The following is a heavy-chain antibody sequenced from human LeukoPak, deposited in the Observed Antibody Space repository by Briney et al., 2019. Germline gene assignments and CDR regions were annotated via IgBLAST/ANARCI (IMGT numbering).Heavy chain of an antibody. CDR1: GFTYRNYA. J-gene: IGHJ4*02. Sequence: GGSLRLSCTASGFTYRNYAMNWVRQAPGKELEWVSSISGSGGGANYADSVKGRFTISRDNSKNTLYVQMNSLRAEDTAVYYCAKNLESFGDSATDYWGQGTLVTVSS. CDR2: ISGSGGGA. CDR3: AKNLESFGDSATDY. V-gene: IGHV3-23*01. D-gene: IGHD4-17*01.